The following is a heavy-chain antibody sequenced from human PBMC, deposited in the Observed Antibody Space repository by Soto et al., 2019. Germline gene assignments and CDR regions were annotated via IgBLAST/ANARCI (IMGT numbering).Heavy chain of an antibody. J-gene: IGHJ4*02. CDR1: GFTFSNAW. V-gene: IGHV3-15*01. CDR2: VKSKTDGGTT. D-gene: IGHD5-12*01. CDR3: AATVHIVATTAIDS. Sequence: EVQLVESGGDLVKPGGSLRLSCAASGFTFSNAWMNWVRQAPGKGLEWVGRVKSKTDGGTTDYAAPVKGRFTISRDDSINPLYLQMNSLPTEDTAVYYCAATVHIVATTAIDSWGQGTLVTVSS.